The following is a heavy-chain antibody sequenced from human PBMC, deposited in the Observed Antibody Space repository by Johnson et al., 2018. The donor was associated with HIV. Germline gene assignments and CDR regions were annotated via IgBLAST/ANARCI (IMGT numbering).Heavy chain of an antibody. CDR1: GFTFSSYA. V-gene: IGHV3-30*02. Sequence: QVQLVESGGGLVQPGESLRLSCAASGFTFSSYAMHWVRQAPGKGLEWVALIGHDGSNDNYADSVKGRFTLSRDNSRNTLYLQMSSLRAEDTAVYYCARVAVLWFRDTNAFDIWGQGTMVTVSS. CDR3: ARVAVLWFRDTNAFDI. J-gene: IGHJ3*02. CDR2: IGHDGSND. D-gene: IGHD3-10*01.